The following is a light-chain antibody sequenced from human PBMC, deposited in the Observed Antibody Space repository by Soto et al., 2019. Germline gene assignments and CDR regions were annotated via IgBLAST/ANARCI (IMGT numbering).Light chain of an antibody. J-gene: IGKJ1*01. Sequence: EIVLTQSPATLSLSPGERATLSCRASQSVSSYLAWYQQKPGQAPRLLIYDATNRATGIQARFSGRGSGTEFPLTISSLQSEDFAVYYCKQYGSSGTFGQGTKVDIK. CDR3: KQYGSSGT. CDR1: QSVSSY. V-gene: IGKV3-11*01. CDR2: DAT.